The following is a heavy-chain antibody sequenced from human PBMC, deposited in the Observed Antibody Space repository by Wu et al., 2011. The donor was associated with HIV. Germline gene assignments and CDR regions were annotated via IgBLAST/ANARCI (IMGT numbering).Heavy chain of an antibody. CDR3: ARDSLSRPGESRGLPFDY. Sequence: QVQLVQSGAEVKKPGASVKVSCKASGYTFTSYYMHWVRQAPGQGLEWMGIINPSGGSTSYAQKFQGRVTMTRDTSTSTVYMELSSLRSEDTAVYYCARDSLSRPGESRGLPFDYVGPGTLVTVSS. V-gene: IGHV1-46*01. CDR1: GYTFTSYY. J-gene: IGHJ4*03. D-gene: IGHD7-27*01. CDR2: INPSGGST.